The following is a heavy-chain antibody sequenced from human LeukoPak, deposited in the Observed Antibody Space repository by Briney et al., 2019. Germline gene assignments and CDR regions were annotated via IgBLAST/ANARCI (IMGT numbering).Heavy chain of an antibody. CDR3: ARRRSCTSTSCYYWFDP. V-gene: IGHV6-1*01. Sequence: SQTLSLTCAISGDSVSSNSAVWNWIRQSPSRGLEWLGRTYYRSKWYNDYAVSVKSRITTNPDTSKNQFSPQLNSVTPEDTAVYYCARRRSCTSTSCYYWFDPWGQGTLVTVSS. J-gene: IGHJ5*02. CDR2: TYYRSKWYN. CDR1: GDSVSSNSAV. D-gene: IGHD2-2*01.